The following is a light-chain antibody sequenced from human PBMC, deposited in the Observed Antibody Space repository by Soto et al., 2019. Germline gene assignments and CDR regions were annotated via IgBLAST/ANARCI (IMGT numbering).Light chain of an antibody. CDR2: EGS. V-gene: IGLV2-23*01. Sequence: QSALTQPASVSGSPGQSITISCTGTSSDVGSYNLVSWYQQHPGKAPKLMIYEGSKRPSGVSNRFSGSKPGNTASLTISGLQAEDEADYYCCSYAGSSTYVFGTGTKVTGL. J-gene: IGLJ1*01. CDR1: SSDVGSYNL. CDR3: CSYAGSSTYV.